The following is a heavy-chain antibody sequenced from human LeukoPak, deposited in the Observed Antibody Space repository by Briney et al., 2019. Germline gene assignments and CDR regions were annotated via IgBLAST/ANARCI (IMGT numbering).Heavy chain of an antibody. Sequence: GGSLRLSCAASGFTFSSYGMHWVRQAPGKGLEWVAVIWYDGSNKYYADSVKGRFTNSRGNSKNTLYLQMNSLRAEDTAVYYCAREWQGNDYWGQGTLVTVSS. CDR1: GFTFSSYG. J-gene: IGHJ4*02. D-gene: IGHD5-24*01. V-gene: IGHV3-33*01. CDR3: AREWQGNDY. CDR2: IWYDGSNK.